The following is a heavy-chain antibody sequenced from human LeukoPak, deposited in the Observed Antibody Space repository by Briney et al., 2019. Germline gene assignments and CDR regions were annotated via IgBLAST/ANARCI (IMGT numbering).Heavy chain of an antibody. CDR3: ARQSGEGYDILTGPRLIIGY. Sequence: SETLSLTCTVSGGSISSRNYCWGWIRQPPGKGLEWIGSMNYSGSTYYNPSLKSRVTISVNTSKNQFSLKLSSVTAADTAVYYCARQSGEGYDILTGPRLIIGYWGQGTLVTVSS. CDR1: GGSISSRNYC. D-gene: IGHD3-9*01. CDR2: MNYSGST. J-gene: IGHJ4*02. V-gene: IGHV4-39*01.